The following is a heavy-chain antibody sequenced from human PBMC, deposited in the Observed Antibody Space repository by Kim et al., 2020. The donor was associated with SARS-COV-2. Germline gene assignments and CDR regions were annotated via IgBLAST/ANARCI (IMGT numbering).Heavy chain of an antibody. Sequence: PSLKSRVTISVDTSKSQFSLKLSSVTAADTAVYYCARAIVVPAAISYFDYWGQGTLVTVSS. D-gene: IGHD2-2*01. CDR3: ARAIVVPAAISYFDY. V-gene: IGHV4-59*01. J-gene: IGHJ4*02.